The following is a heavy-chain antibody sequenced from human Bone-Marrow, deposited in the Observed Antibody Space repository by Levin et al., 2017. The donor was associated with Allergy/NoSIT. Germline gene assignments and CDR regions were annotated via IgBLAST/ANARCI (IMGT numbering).Heavy chain of an antibody. Sequence: GSLRLSCAASGFTFSSYGMHWVRQAPGKGLEWVAVISYDGSNKYYADSVKGRFTISRDNSKNTLYLQMNSLRAEDTAVYYCAKDRDIVATITGVDYWGQGTLVTVSS. CDR1: GFTFSSYG. D-gene: IGHD5-12*01. V-gene: IGHV3-30*18. J-gene: IGHJ4*02. CDR2: ISYDGSNK. CDR3: AKDRDIVATITGVDY.